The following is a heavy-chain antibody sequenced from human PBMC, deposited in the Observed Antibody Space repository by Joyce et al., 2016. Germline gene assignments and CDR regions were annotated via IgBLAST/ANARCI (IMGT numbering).Heavy chain of an antibody. CDR3: ARSSRTNIYFDS. D-gene: IGHD2-8*01. CDR2: IFYTGSN. V-gene: IGHV4-31*03. Sequence: QVQLQESGPGLVKPSATLNLTCTVSGGSISGSNYFWSWIRHRPGKSPEWIGYIFYTGSNYYSPSLRSRITITVDNSKNQFSLNLSSLTTADTGVYYCARSSRTNIYFDSWGPGTLVTVSS. J-gene: IGHJ4*02. CDR1: GGSISGSNYF.